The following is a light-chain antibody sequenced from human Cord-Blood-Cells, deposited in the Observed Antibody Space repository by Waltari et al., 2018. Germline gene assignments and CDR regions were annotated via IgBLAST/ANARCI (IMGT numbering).Light chain of an antibody. CDR1: SSNIGSKY. CDR3: AAWDDSLSGWV. CDR2: RNN. V-gene: IGLV1-47*01. Sequence: QSVLTQPPSASGSPGQRVTISCSGSSSNIGSKYVYWYQPLPGTAPKLLIYRNNERPSGVPDRFSRSKSGHSASLAFSGLRSEDEADYYCAAWDDSLSGWVFGGGTKLTVL. J-gene: IGLJ3*02.